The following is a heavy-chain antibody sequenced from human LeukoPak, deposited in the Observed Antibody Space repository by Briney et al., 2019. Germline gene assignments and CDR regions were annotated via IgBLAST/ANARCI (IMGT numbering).Heavy chain of an antibody. CDR3: ASSSWLRDANFDN. CDR2: IYTSGST. CDR1: GGSISSYY. D-gene: IGHD6-13*01. V-gene: IGHV4-4*07. Sequence: SETLSLTCTVSGGSISSYYWSWIRQPAGKGLEWIGRIYTSGSTNYNPSLKSRVTISVDTSKNQFSLKLKSVTAIDTAVYSCASSSWLRDANFDNWGQGTLVTVS. J-gene: IGHJ4*02.